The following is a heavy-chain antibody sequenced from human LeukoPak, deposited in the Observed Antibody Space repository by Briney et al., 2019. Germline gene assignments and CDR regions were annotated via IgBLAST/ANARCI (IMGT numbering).Heavy chain of an antibody. Sequence: GGSLRLSCAASGFTFSSYGINWVRQAPGKGLEWVSYISSSGSTIYYADSVKGRFTISRDNAKNSLYLQMNSLRAEDTAVYYCAELGITMIGGVWGKGTTVTISS. CDR1: GFTFSSYG. V-gene: IGHV3-48*04. CDR2: ISSSGSTI. J-gene: IGHJ6*04. CDR3: AELGITMIGGV. D-gene: IGHD3-10*02.